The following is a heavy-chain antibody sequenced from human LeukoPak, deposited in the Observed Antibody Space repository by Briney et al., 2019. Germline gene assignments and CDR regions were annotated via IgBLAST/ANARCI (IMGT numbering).Heavy chain of an antibody. Sequence: GGSLRLSCAASGFTFSSYWMSWVRQAPGKGLEWVANIKQDGSEKYYVDSVKGRFTISRDNAKNSLYLQMNSLRAEDTAVYYCARWHLGPLAVYYYYGMDVWGQGTTVTVSS. D-gene: IGHD1-26*01. CDR3: ARWHLGPLAVYYYYGMDV. V-gene: IGHV3-7*01. CDR1: GFTFSSYW. J-gene: IGHJ6*02. CDR2: IKQDGSEK.